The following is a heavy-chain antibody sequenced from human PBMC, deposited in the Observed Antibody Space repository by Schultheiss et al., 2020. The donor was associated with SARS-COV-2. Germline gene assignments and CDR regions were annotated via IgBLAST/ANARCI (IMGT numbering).Heavy chain of an antibody. CDR1: GFTFSSYA. J-gene: IGHJ6*03. CDR2: ISSNGGST. D-gene: IGHD2-2*01. Sequence: GESLKISCAASGFTFSSYAMHWVRQAPGKGLEYVSAISSNGGSTYYANSVKGRFTISRDNSKNTLYLQMNSLRAEDTAVYYCARDGNIVVVPAAMTEYYYYYYMDVWGKGTTVTVSS. V-gene: IGHV3-64*01. CDR3: ARDGNIVVVPAAMTEYYYYYYMDV.